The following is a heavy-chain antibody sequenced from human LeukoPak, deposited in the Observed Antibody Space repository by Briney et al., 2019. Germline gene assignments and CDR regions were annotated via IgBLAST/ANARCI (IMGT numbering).Heavy chain of an antibody. V-gene: IGHV1-69*13. CDR3: ARDLVEMATIDYYYYGMDV. D-gene: IGHD5-24*01. CDR1: GGTFISYA. CDR2: IIPIFGTA. J-gene: IGHJ6*02. Sequence: ASVKVSCKASGGTFISYAISWVRQAPGQGLEWMGGIIPIFGTANYAQKFRGRVTITADESTSTAYMELSSLRSEDTAVYYCARDLVEMATIDYYYYGMDVWGQGTTVTVSS.